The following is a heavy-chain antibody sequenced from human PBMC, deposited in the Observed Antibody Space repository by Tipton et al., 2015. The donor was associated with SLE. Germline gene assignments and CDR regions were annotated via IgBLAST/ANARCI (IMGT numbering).Heavy chain of an antibody. CDR2: IYTSGST. CDR3: ARGGIVGATAYGMDV. D-gene: IGHD1-26*01. Sequence: LRLSCTVSGGSISSSSYYWSWIRQPPGKGLEWIGYIYTSGSTNYNPSLKSRVTISVDTSKNQFSLKLSSVTAADTAVYYCARGGIVGATAYGMDVWGQGTTVTVSS. CDR1: GGSISSSSYY. V-gene: IGHV4-61*05. J-gene: IGHJ6*02.